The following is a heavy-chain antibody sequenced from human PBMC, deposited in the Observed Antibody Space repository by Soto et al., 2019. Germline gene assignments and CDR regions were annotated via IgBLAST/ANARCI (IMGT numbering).Heavy chain of an antibody. CDR3: ARDGYYYDSSGYEFVY. V-gene: IGHV3-33*01. CDR2: IWYDGSNK. D-gene: IGHD3-22*01. Sequence: GGSLRLSCAASGFTFSSYGMHWVRQAPGKGLEWVAVIWYDGSNKYYADSVKGRFTISRDNSKNTLYLQMNSLRAEDTAVYYCARDGYYYDSSGYEFVYWGQGTLVTVSS. J-gene: IGHJ4*02. CDR1: GFTFSSYG.